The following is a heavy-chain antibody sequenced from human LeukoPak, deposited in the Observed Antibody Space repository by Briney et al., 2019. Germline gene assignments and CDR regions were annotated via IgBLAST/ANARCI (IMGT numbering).Heavy chain of an antibody. V-gene: IGHV4-31*03. CDR1: GGSISSGGYY. CDR2: IYYSGST. Sequence: SETLSLTCTVSGGSISSGGYYWSWIRQHPGKGLEWIGYIYYSGSTYYNPSLKSRVTISVDTSKNQFSLKLSSVTAADTAVYYCARELDGDYVGWFDPWGQGTLVTVSS. CDR3: ARELDGDYVGWFDP. J-gene: IGHJ5*02. D-gene: IGHD4-17*01.